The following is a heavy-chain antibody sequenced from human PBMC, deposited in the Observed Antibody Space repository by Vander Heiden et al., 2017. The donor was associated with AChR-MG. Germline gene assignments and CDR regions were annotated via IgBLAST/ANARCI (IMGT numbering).Heavy chain of an antibody. V-gene: IGHV4-34*01. CDR1: GGSFSGYY. CDR3: ARYSGYERTGSRDGIAGAAQNWFDP. J-gene: IGHJ5*02. D-gene: IGHD5-12*01. CDR2: INHSGST. Sequence: QVQLQQWGAGLLKPSETLSLTCAVYGGSFSGYYWSWIRQPPGKGLEWIGEINHSGSTNYNPSLKSRVTISGDTSKNQFSLKLSSVTAADTAVYYCARYSGYERTGSRDGIAGAAQNWFDPWGQGTLVTVAS.